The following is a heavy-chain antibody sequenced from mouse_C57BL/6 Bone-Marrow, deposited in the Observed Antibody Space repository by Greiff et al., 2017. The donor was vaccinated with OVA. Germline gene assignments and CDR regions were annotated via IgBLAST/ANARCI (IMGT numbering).Heavy chain of an antibody. CDR2: IYPGSGST. V-gene: IGHV1-55*01. D-gene: IGHD1-1*01. CDR1: GYTFTSYW. CDR3: AIPSYYYGSSYWYFDV. J-gene: IGHJ1*03. Sequence: QVQLKQSGAELVKPGASVKMSCKASGYTFTSYWITWVKQRPGQGLEWIGDIYPGSGSTNYNEKFKSKATLTVDTSSSTAYMQLSSLTSEDSAVYYCAIPSYYYGSSYWYFDVWGTGTTVTVSS.